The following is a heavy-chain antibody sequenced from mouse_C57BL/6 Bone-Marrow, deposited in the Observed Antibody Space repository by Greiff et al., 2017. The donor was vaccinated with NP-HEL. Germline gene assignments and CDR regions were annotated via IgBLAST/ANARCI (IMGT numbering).Heavy chain of an antibody. CDR2: IDPETGGT. Sequence: QVQLQQSGAELVRPGASVTLSCKASGYTFTDYEMHWVKQTPVHGLEWIGAIDPETGGTAYNQKFTGKAILTADKSSSTAYMELRSLTSEDSAVYYCTRCDLTRFDYWGQGTTLTVSS. J-gene: IGHJ2*01. CDR1: GYTFTDYE. V-gene: IGHV1-15*01. CDR3: TRCDLTRFDY.